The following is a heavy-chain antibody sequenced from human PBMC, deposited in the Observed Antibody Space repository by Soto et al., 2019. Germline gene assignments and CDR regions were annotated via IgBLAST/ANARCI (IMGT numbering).Heavy chain of an antibody. D-gene: IGHD1-26*01. CDR3: VQGASTAHQPLDS. J-gene: IGHJ4*02. Sequence: QVQLVESGGGVVQPGRSLRLSCAASGFIFRNFGMHWVRRAPGKGLEWVVVISGDGNDKYYPDSMKGRFTISRDNFNNTLYLQLNSLRPEDTAVYHCVQGASTAHQPLDSWGQGVLVTVSS. CDR2: ISGDGNDK. CDR1: GFIFRNFG. V-gene: IGHV3-30*03.